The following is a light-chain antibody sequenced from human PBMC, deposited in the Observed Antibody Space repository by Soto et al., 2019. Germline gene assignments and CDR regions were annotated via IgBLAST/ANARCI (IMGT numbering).Light chain of an antibody. V-gene: IGKV1-39*01. CDR2: DAS. CDR1: QTISTF. J-gene: IGKJ4*01. CDR3: QQTYSTFVS. Sequence: DIQMTQSPSSLSASVGDRVTITCRSSQTISTFLHWFQQKPGKAPNLLIYDASSLQSGVPSRFSGSGSGTDFTLTISSPQPEDVGTYYCQQTYSTFVSFGGGTKVEMK.